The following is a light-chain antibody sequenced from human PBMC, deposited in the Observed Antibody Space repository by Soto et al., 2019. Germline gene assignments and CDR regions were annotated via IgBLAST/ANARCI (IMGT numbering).Light chain of an antibody. CDR3: CSYAGSSTYVV. V-gene: IGLV2-23*01. CDR1: SSDVGSYNL. Sequence: QSVLTQPASVSGSPGQSITISCTRTSSDVGSYNLVSWYQQHPGKAPKLMIYEATKRPSGVSNRFSGSKSGNTASLTISGLQAEDEADYYCCSYAGSSTYVVFGGGTKLTVL. CDR2: EAT. J-gene: IGLJ2*01.